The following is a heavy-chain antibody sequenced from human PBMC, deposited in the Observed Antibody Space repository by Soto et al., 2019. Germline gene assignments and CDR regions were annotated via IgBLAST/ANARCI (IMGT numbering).Heavy chain of an antibody. CDR1: GGSISSNIYY. V-gene: IGHV4-39*01. J-gene: IGHJ6*02. CDR3: ASGYCSGGSCYERVDYYYGMDV. Sequence: SETLSLTCTVSGGSISSNIYYWGWIRQPPGKGLEWIGNIHYSGSTYYDSSLQSRVTISIDTSKNQFSLKLSSVTAADTAVYYCASGYCSGGSCYERVDYYYGMDVWGQGTTVTVSS. CDR2: IHYSGST. D-gene: IGHD2-15*01.